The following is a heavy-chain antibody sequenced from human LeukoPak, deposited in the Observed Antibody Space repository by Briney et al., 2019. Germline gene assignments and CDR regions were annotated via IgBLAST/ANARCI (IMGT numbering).Heavy chain of an antibody. CDR2: IRGDGSEN. CDR1: GFTFSNYW. J-gene: IGHJ4*02. CDR3: ALYARAPDY. V-gene: IGHV3-7*01. D-gene: IGHD5/OR15-5a*01. Sequence: PGGSLRLSCVGSGFTFSNYWMTWVRQAPGKGLEWVADIRGDGSENYYVDSVKGRFTISRDNAKNSLYLQMNSLRAEDTAVYYCALYARAPDYWSQGTLVTVSS.